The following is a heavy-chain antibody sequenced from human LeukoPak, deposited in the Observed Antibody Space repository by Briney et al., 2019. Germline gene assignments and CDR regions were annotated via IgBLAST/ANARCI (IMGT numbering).Heavy chain of an antibody. D-gene: IGHD4/OR15-4a*01. CDR1: GFTFSSSA. V-gene: IGHV3-30-3*01. Sequence: GRSLRFSCAASGFTFSSSAMHWVRQAPGKGLDWVAVISYDGTNKYYADSVKGRFTISRDNSKNTLYLQMNSLRGEDTAVYYCARGPSYGARCDYLDYWGQGALVTVSS. CDR3: ARGPSYGARCDYLDY. CDR2: ISYDGTNK. J-gene: IGHJ4*02.